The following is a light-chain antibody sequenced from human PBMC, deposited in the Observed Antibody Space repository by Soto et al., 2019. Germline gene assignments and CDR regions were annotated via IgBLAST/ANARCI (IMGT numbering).Light chain of an antibody. CDR3: QQANRFPYT. Sequence: DVQMTQSPSSVSAFVGDTVTITCRASQNLGGWLAWYQQKPGKAPKLLIYAASSLQSGVPSRFSATKSGAEFTLTISSLQPEDFATYYCQQANRFPYTFGQGTKVDI. V-gene: IGKV1-12*01. CDR2: AAS. CDR1: QNLGGW. J-gene: IGKJ2*01.